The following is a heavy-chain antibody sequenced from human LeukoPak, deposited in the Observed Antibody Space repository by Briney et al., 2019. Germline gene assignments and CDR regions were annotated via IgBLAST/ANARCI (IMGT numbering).Heavy chain of an antibody. CDR2: INPNSGGT. J-gene: IGHJ6*03. V-gene: IGHV1-2*02. CDR1: GYTFTGYY. CDR3: ARDGPLGYYYFYMDV. Sequence: ASVKVSCKASGYTFTGYYMHWVRQAPGQGLEWMGWINPNSGGTNYAQKFQGRVTMTRETSISTAYMELSRLRSDDTAVYYCARDGPLGYYYFYMDVWGKGTTVIVSS.